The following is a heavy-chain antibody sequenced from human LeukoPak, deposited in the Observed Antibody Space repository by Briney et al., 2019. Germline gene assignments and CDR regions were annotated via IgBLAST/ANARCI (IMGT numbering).Heavy chain of an antibody. CDR2: ISWNSGSI. V-gene: IGHV3-9*01. Sequence: GGSLRLSCAASGFTFDDYAMPWVRQAPGKGLEWVSGISWNSGSIGYADSVKGRFTISRDNAKNSLYLQMNSLRAEDTALYYCAKGYGYASPFDYWGQGTLVTVSS. J-gene: IGHJ4*02. CDR3: AKGYGYASPFDY. CDR1: GFTFDDYA. D-gene: IGHD5-18*01.